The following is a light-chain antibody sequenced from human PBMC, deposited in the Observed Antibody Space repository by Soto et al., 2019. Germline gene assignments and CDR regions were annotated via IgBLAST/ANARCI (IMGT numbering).Light chain of an antibody. Sequence: NLLAQSTAPLAFSPGERASLSCRPSQSVSSYLASYQQKPPQAPRLLIYDASNSAAGTPPRFSGSGSGTDFTPTIISLEPEDVAVYYCQQRSSWPPDFGPGTKVDIK. CDR3: QQRSSWPPD. J-gene: IGKJ3*01. V-gene: IGKV3-11*01. CDR1: QSVSSY. CDR2: DAS.